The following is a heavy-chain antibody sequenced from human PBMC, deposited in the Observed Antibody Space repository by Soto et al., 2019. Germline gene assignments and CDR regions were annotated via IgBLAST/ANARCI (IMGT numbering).Heavy chain of an antibody. Sequence: GASVKVSCKASGGTFSSYAISWVRQAPGQGLEWMGGIIPIFGTANYAQKFQGRVTITADESTSTAYMELSSLRSEDTAVYYCATSLTTFTNSVGYYYGMDVSCQGTTVTLSS. J-gene: IGHJ6*02. D-gene: IGHD4-17*01. CDR1: GGTFSSYA. CDR2: IIPIFGTA. V-gene: IGHV1-69*13. CDR3: ATSLTTFTNSVGYYYGMDV.